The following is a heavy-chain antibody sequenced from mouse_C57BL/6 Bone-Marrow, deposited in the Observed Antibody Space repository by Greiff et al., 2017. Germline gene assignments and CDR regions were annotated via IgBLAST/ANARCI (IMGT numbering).Heavy chain of an antibody. CDR2: IDPSDSYT. V-gene: IGHV1-50*01. CDR3: ARSPLRYYFDY. D-gene: IGHD1-1*01. Sequence: QVQLQQPGAELVKPGASVKLSCKASGYTFTSYWMPWVQQRPGQGLEWIGEIDPSDSYTNYNQKFKGKATLTVDKSSSTAYMQLSSLTSEDSAVYYCARSPLRYYFDYWGQGTTLTVAS. J-gene: IGHJ2*01. CDR1: GYTFTSYW.